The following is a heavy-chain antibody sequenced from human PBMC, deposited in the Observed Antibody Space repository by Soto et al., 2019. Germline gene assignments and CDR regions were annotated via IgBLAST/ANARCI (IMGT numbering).Heavy chain of an antibody. CDR2: ISAYNGNT. CDR1: GYTFTSYG. J-gene: IGHJ6*02. CDR3: ASFTPRSGPNLSYYYYGLDV. D-gene: IGHD3-3*01. Sequence: ASVKVSCKASGYTFTSYGISWVRQAPGQGLEWMGWISAYNGNTNYAQKLQGRVTMTTDTSTSTAYMELRSPRSDDTAVYYCASFTPRSGPNLSYYYYGLDVWGQGTTVTVSS. V-gene: IGHV1-18*01.